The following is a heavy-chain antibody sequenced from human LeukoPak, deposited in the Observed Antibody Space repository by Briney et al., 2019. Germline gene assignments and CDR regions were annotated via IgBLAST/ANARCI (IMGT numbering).Heavy chain of an antibody. Sequence: PGGSLRLSCAASGFTFSGYEMNWVRQAPGKGLEWASYISSSGSTIYYADSVKGRFTISRDNAKNSLYLQMNSLRAEDTAVYYCARAGLNGSGSYYYYYGMDVWGKGTTVTVSS. V-gene: IGHV3-48*03. CDR1: GFTFSGYE. D-gene: IGHD3-10*01. CDR2: ISSSGSTI. CDR3: ARAGLNGSGSYYYYYGMDV. J-gene: IGHJ6*04.